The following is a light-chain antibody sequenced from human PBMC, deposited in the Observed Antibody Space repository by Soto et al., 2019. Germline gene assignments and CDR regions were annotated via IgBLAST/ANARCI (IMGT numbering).Light chain of an antibody. J-gene: IGLJ2*01. CDR1: SSDVGAYNY. Sequence: QSVLTQPVSVSGSPGQSITVSCTGTSSDVGAYNYVSWYQQHPGKAPKLMIYEVTNRPSGVSNRFSGSKSGNTASLTISGLQAEDEADYYCTSYTSGRTLVFGGGTKVTVL. V-gene: IGLV2-14*01. CDR2: EVT. CDR3: TSYTSGRTLV.